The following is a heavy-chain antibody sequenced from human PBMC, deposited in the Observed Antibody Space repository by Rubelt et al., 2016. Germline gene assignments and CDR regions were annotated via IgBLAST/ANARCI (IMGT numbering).Heavy chain of an antibody. CDR3: ARRASNSLGFDYGVDV. Sequence: QVQLQESGPGLVKPSETLSLTCTVSGGSISSYHWSWIRQPPGKGLEWIGYIYYSGSTNYNPSLKSRVTISVDTSKNQFSLKLSSVTAADTAVYYCARRASNSLGFDYGVDVWGQGTTVTVSS. D-gene: IGHD3-10*01. CDR2: IYYSGST. CDR1: GGSISSYH. J-gene: IGHJ6*02. V-gene: IGHV4-59*08.